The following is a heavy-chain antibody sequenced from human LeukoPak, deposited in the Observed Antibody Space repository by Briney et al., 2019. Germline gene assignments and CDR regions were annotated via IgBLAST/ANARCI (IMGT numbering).Heavy chain of an antibody. Sequence: ASVKVSCKASGDTFTSYDINWVRQATGQGLEWMGWMKPNSGNTGYAQKFQGRVTITADESTSTAYMELSSLRSEDTAVYYCAAAGEWLRYLDYWGQGTLVTVSS. CDR3: AAAGEWLRYLDY. V-gene: IGHV1-8*01. J-gene: IGHJ4*02. CDR1: GDTFTSYD. CDR2: MKPNSGNT. D-gene: IGHD5-12*01.